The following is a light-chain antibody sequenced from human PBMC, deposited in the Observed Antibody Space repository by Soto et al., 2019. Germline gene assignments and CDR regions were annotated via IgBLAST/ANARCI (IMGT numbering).Light chain of an antibody. CDR2: DVS. Sequence: DIQMTQSPSTLSASVGERVTITCRASQSVSNWLAWYQQKPGKAPNLLIYDVSSLESGVPSRFSGSGSGTEFILTLSSLQPDDFATYYCQQYGSYSWTFGQGTKVEIK. CDR3: QQYGSYSWT. J-gene: IGKJ1*01. CDR1: QSVSNW. V-gene: IGKV1-5*01.